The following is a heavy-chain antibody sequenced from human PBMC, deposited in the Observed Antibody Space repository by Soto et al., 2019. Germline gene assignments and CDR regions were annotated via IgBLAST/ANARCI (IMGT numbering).Heavy chain of an antibody. D-gene: IGHD3-22*01. CDR2: IYYTGSN. V-gene: IGHV4-59*01. CDR1: RASIRSYY. J-gene: IGHJ6*04. CDR3: ARLGLRAATYDSGGYPYYYYYYGMDV. Sequence: ETLSLTCTVSRASIRSYYWAWIRQPPGKGLEWIGYIYYTGSNKYNPSLKSRATISLDTSNNQFSLKVNSVTTADTAVYYCARLGLRAATYDSGGYPYYYYYYGMDVWGKGTRVTVSS.